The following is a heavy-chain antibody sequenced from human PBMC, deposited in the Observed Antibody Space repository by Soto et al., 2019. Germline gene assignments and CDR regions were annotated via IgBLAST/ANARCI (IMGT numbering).Heavy chain of an antibody. CDR2: ISSSSSHI. Sequence: EVQLVESGGGLVKPGGSLRLSCAASGFTFSSYSMNWVRQAPGKGLEWVSSISSSSSHIYYADSVKGRFTISRDNAKNSLYLQMNSLRAEDTAVYYCARDYCSGGSCYYSDYWGQGTLVTVSS. D-gene: IGHD2-15*01. J-gene: IGHJ4*02. CDR3: ARDYCSGGSCYYSDY. CDR1: GFTFSSYS. V-gene: IGHV3-21*01.